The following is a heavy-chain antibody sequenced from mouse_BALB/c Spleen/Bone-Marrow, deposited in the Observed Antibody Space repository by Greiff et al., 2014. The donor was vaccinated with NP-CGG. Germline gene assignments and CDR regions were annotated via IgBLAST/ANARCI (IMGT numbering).Heavy chain of an antibody. CDR1: GFTFNMYA. CDR2: IRSKSNNYAT. CDR3: VRDISYDFYYAMDY. J-gene: IGHJ4*01. Sequence: EVQRVESGGGLVQPKGSLKLSCAASGFTFNMYALHWVRQAPGKGLEWVARIRSKSNNYATYYADSVKDRFTISRDDSQTMLYLQMNNLKTEDTAMYYCVRDISYDFYYAMDYWGQGTSVTVSS. D-gene: IGHD2-4*01. V-gene: IGHV10-1*02.